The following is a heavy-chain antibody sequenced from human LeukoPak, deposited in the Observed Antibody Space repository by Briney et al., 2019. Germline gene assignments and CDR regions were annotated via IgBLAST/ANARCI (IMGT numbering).Heavy chain of an antibody. CDR2: IKQDASEK. J-gene: IGHJ6*04. V-gene: IGHV3-7*02. Sequence: GGSLRLSCAASGFSFSSYWMTWVRQAPGKGLEWVANIKQDASEKNYVDSVRGRFTISRDNAKKSLYLQMNSLRVDDTAVYYCAELGITMIGGVWGRGTTVTISS. CDR1: GFSFSSYW. CDR3: AELGITMIGGV. D-gene: IGHD3-10*02.